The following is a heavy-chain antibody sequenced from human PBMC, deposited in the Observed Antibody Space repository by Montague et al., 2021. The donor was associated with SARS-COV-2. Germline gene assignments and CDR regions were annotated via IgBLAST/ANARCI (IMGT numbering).Heavy chain of an antibody. CDR3: TSGREGNYNVMDV. J-gene: IGHJ6*02. V-gene: IGHV6-1*01. CDR1: GDSVSSNSAT. D-gene: IGHD1-1*01. Sequence: CAISGDSVSSNSATWNWLTQSPSRGLEWLGRTYYRSKWYNDYAVXVRGRVTINPDTSKNQFSLQLNSVTPEDTAIYYCTSGREGNYNVMDVWGQGTTVTVSS. CDR2: TYYRSKWYN.